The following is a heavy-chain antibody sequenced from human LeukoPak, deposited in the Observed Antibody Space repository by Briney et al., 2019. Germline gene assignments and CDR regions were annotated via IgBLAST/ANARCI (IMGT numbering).Heavy chain of an antibody. CDR1: EFSLSTYGVG. J-gene: IGHJ5*02. Sequence: SGPTLVNPTQTLTLTCTFSEFSLSTYGVGVGWIRQPPGKALEWLAIIYWDDDKRYSPSLKSRLTITKDTSKNQVVLRMTNMDPVDTATYYCAHKTGYSISWYWFDPWGQGTLVTVSS. CDR3: AHKTGYSISWYWFDP. V-gene: IGHV2-5*02. D-gene: IGHD3-3*02. CDR2: IYWDDDK.